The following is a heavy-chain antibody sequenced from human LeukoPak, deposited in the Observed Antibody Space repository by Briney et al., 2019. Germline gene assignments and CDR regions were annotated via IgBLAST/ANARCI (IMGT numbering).Heavy chain of an antibody. CDR3: ARVGRDSSGYSPKYYFDY. Sequence: GASVKVSCKASGYTFTSYYMHWVRQAPGQGLEWMGIINPSGGSTSHAQKFQGRVTMTRDTSTSTVYMELSSLRSEDTAVYYCARVGRDSSGYSPKYYFDYWGQGTLVTVSS. D-gene: IGHD3-22*01. J-gene: IGHJ4*02. CDR2: INPSGGST. CDR1: GYTFTSYY. V-gene: IGHV1-46*01.